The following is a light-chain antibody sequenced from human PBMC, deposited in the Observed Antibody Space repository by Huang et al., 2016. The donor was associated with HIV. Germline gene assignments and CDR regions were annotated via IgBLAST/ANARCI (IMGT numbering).Light chain of an antibody. CDR2: DAT. CDR3: QQRTNWPPGFT. CDR1: QSVGGY. Sequence: EIVLTQSPATMSLSPGERATRSCRASQSVGGYLAWYQQKRGQAPRRLIYDATNRATGIPARFSGSGSGTDFTLTISSLEPEDFAVYYCQQRTNWPPGFTFGPGTKVDIK. V-gene: IGKV3-11*01. J-gene: IGKJ3*01.